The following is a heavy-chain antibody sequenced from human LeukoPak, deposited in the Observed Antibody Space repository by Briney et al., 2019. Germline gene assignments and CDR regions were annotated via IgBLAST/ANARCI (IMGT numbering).Heavy chain of an antibody. CDR3: ARASDQGITMVRGVIIGAFDI. CDR2: ISSSSSYI. D-gene: IGHD3-10*01. J-gene: IGHJ3*02. V-gene: IGHV3-21*01. Sequence: GGSLRLSCAASGFTFSSYSMNWVRQAPGRGLEWVSSISSSSSYIYYADSVKGRFTISRDNAKNSLYLQMNSLRAEDTAVYYCARASDQGITMVRGVIIGAFDIWGQGTMVTVSS. CDR1: GFTFSSYS.